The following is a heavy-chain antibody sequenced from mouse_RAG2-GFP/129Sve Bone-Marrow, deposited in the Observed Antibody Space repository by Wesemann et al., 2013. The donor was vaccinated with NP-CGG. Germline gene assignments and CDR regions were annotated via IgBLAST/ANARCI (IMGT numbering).Heavy chain of an antibody. V-gene: IGHV5-6*01. CDR2: ISSGGSYT. D-gene: IGHD2-3*01. CDR3: AASGPIYDGYLYYAMDY. J-gene: IGHJ4*01. Sequence: LEWVATISSGGSYTYYPDSVKGRFTISRDNAKNTLYLQMRSLKSEDTAMYYCAASGPIYDGYLYYAMDYWGQGTSVTVSS.